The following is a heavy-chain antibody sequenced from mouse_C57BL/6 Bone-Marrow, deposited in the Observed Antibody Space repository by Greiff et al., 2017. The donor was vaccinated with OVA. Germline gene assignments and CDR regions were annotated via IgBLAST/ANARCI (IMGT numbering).Heavy chain of an antibody. CDR1: GYTFTDYY. Sequence: EVQLQQSGPELVKPGASVKISCKASGYTFTDYYMNWVKQSHGKSLEWIGDINPNNGGTSYNQKFKGKATLTVDKSSSTAYMELRSLTSEDSAVYYCARDLVYFDYWGQGTTLTVSS. CDR2: INPNNGGT. J-gene: IGHJ2*01. V-gene: IGHV1-26*01. CDR3: ARDLVYFDY.